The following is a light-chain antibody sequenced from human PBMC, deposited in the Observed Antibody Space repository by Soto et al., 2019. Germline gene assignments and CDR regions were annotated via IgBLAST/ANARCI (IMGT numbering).Light chain of an antibody. Sequence: DIQLTQSPSFLSASVGDRVTITCRASQSINNWLAWYQQKPGKAPKLLIYKASTLKSGVPSRFSGSGSGTEFTLTISSLQPDDFATYYCQHYNSYSEAFGQGTKVDIK. CDR2: KAS. J-gene: IGKJ1*01. CDR3: QHYNSYSEA. CDR1: QSINNW. V-gene: IGKV1-5*03.